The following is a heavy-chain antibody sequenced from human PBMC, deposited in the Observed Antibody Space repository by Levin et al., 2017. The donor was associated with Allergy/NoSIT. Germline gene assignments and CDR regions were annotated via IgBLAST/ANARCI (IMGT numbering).Heavy chain of an antibody. J-gene: IGHJ4*02. V-gene: IGHV3-7*01. CDR1: GFTFSEDW. CDR2: IKQDGSVK. D-gene: IGHD2-21*02. Sequence: GGSLRLSCAASGFTFSEDWMSWVRQAPGKGLEWVANIKQDGSVKFYVDSVKGRFTISRDNAKNSMYLQMNSLRAEDTAVYYCARASDSPATDWGQGTLVTVSS. CDR3: ARASDSPATD.